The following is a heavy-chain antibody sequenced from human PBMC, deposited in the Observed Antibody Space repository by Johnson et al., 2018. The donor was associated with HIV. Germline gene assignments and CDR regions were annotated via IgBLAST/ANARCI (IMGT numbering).Heavy chain of an antibody. CDR3: ARDPGLYYDIWVSAFDI. Sequence: VQLVESGGGLVRPGGSLRLSCVASGFSFIDYAMIWVRQAPGKGLEWVSVIYTGGSTYYADSVKGRFTISRDNSKNTLDLQMNNLRAEDTAVYYCARDPGLYYDIWVSAFDIWGQGTMVTVSS. CDR2: IYTGGST. CDR1: GFSFIDYA. J-gene: IGHJ3*02. D-gene: IGHD3/OR15-3a*01. V-gene: IGHV3-66*01.